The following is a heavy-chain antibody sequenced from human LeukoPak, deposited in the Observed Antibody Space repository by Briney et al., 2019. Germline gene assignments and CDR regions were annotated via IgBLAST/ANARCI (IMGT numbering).Heavy chain of an antibody. CDR3: TSSKSDAYAVFDY. Sequence: GGSLRLSCAASGFTLSNAWMSWVRQAPGKGLEWVGRIKSKTSGGTADYAAPVRGRFTISRDDSKNTLFLQMNSLKIEDTAMYYCTSSKSDAYAVFDYWGQGTLVTVSS. CDR2: IKSKTSGGTA. V-gene: IGHV3-15*01. J-gene: IGHJ4*02. CDR1: GFTLSNAW. D-gene: IGHD2-2*01.